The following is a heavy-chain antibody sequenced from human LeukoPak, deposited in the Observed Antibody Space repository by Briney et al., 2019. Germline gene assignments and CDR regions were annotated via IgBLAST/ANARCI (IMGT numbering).Heavy chain of an antibody. D-gene: IGHD2/OR15-2a*01. CDR1: GGSFSGYY. Sequence: PSETPSLTCGVYGGSFSGYYWTWVRQSPGMGLEWIGEIIHSGRTNYNPSLTSRVSISVDTSKNQFSLELSSVTAADTAVYYCARGILVTVYAAFDYWGQGTLVTVSS. CDR2: IIHSGRT. CDR3: ARGILVTVYAAFDY. V-gene: IGHV4-34*01. J-gene: IGHJ4*02.